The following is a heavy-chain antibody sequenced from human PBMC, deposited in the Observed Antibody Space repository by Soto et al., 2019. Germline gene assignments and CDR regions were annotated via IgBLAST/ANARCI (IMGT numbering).Heavy chain of an antibody. CDR1: GFTFSSYG. J-gene: IGHJ3*02. V-gene: IGHV3-30*18. D-gene: IGHD2-15*01. CDR2: ISYDGSNK. Sequence: QVQLVESGGGVVQPGRSLRLSCAASGFTFSSYGMHWVRQAPGKGLEWVAVISYDGSNKYYADSVKGRFTISRDNSKKTLYLQMNSLRAEDTAVYYCAKGDLYCSGGSCYQGAFDIWGQGTMVTVSS. CDR3: AKGDLYCSGGSCYQGAFDI.